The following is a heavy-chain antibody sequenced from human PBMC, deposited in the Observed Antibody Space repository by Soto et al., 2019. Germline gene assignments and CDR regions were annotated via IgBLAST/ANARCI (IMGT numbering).Heavy chain of an antibody. CDR3: AKDLSWYGYYYGMDV. J-gene: IGHJ6*02. V-gene: IGHV3-30*18. Sequence: LRLSCAASGFTFSSYGMHWVRQAPGKGLEWVAVISYDGSNKYYADSVKGRFTISRDNSKNTLYLQMNSLRAEDTAVYYCAKDLSWYGYYYGMDVWGQGTTVTVSS. D-gene: IGHD6-13*01. CDR2: ISYDGSNK. CDR1: GFTFSSYG.